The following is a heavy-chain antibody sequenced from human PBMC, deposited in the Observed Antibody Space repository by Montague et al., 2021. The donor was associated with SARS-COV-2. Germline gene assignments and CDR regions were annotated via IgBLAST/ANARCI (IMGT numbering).Heavy chain of an antibody. J-gene: IGHJ6*02. CDR3: ARDQTVLEWIWYGMDV. CDR1: GGSFSTYY. Sequence: SETLSLTCAVYGGSFSTYYWAWIRQSPGKELEWIGNIDHRGNTNXXPSLKSRVSISVDTSSSQFSLYLTSVTAADAAVYYCARDQTVLEWIWYGMDVWGPGTTVTVSS. CDR2: IDHRGNT. D-gene: IGHD3-3*01. V-gene: IGHV4-34*01.